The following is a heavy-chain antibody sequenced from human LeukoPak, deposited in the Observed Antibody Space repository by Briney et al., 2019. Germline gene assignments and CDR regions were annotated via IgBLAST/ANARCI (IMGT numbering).Heavy chain of an antibody. CDR1: GYTFTGYY. CDR3: ASRDPAEGFLQWLPDS. D-gene: IGHD3-3*01. V-gene: IGHV1-2*06. J-gene: IGHJ4*02. CDR2: INPNSGGT. Sequence: GASVKVSCKASGYTFTGYYIHWVQQAPGQGLEWMGRINPNSGGTNYAQKFQGRVTMTRDTSINTAYMELRRLRSDDTAEYYCASRDPAEGFLQWLPDSWGQGTLVTVSS.